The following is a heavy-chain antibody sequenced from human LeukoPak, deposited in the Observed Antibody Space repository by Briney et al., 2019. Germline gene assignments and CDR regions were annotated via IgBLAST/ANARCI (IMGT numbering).Heavy chain of an antibody. D-gene: IGHD3-10*01. CDR3: ARVSPFYYGSGSYYLNY. CDR1: GFTSSDYY. V-gene: IGHV3-11*04. CDR2: ISSGYTI. Sequence: GGSLRLSCAASGFTSSDYYMSWFRQAPGKGLEWVSYISSGYTIFYADSVKGRFTISRDNAKNSLYLQMNSLRAEDTAVYYCARVSPFYYGSGSYYLNYWGQGALVTVSS. J-gene: IGHJ4*02.